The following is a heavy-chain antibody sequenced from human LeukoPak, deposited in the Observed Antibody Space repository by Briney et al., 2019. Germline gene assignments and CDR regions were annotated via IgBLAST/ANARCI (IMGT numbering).Heavy chain of an antibody. CDR1: GFSFSTYW. J-gene: IGHJ4*02. CDR2: INTDGSST. D-gene: IGHD3-10*01. V-gene: IGHV3-74*01. Sequence: GGSLRLSCAASGFSFSTYWMRWVRQAPGKGLVWVSRINTDGSSTTYADSVKSRFTISRDNAKNTLYLQMNSLRADDTAVYYCARSGSGIDYWGQGTLVTVSS. CDR3: ARSGSGIDY.